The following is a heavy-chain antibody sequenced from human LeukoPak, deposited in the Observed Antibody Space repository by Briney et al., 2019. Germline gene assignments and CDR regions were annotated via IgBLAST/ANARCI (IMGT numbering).Heavy chain of an antibody. CDR3: ARLGYCSGGSCYPIDY. J-gene: IGHJ4*02. CDR1: GGSFSGYY. CDR2: INHSGST. D-gene: IGHD2-15*01. Sequence: SETLSLTCAVYGGSFSGYYWGWIRQPPGKGLEWIGEINHSGSTNYNPSLKSRVTISVDTSKNQFSLKLSSVTAADTAVYYCARLGYCSGGSCYPIDYWGQGTLVTVSS. V-gene: IGHV4-34*01.